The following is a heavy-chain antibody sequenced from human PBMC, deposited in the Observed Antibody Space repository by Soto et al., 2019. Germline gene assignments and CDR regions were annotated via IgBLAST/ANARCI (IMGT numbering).Heavy chain of an antibody. CDR1: GGSFSGYY. Sequence: QVQLQQGGAGLLKPSETLSLTCAVYGGSFSGYYWSWIRQPPGKGLEWIGEINHSGSTNYNPSLKSRVTISVDTSKNQFSLKLSSVTAADTAVYYCARARLYDFWSGYYFDYWGQETLVTVSS. CDR3: ARARLYDFWSGYYFDY. J-gene: IGHJ4*02. D-gene: IGHD3-3*01. V-gene: IGHV4-34*01. CDR2: INHSGST.